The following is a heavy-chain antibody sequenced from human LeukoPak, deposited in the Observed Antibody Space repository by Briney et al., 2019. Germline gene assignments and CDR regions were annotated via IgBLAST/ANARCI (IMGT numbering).Heavy chain of an antibody. CDR3: ARNRVVRISYYGVDV. CDR1: GYTFTDYY. J-gene: IGHJ6*02. V-gene: IGHV1-2*02. CDR2: INPNTGAT. D-gene: IGHD2-15*01. Sequence: ASVKVSCKASGYTFTDYYMHWVRQAPGQGLEWMGWINPNTGATNYAQKFQGRVTMTRDTSMSTAYMELSRLTSDDTAVYYCARNRVVRISYYGVDVWGRGTTVTVSS.